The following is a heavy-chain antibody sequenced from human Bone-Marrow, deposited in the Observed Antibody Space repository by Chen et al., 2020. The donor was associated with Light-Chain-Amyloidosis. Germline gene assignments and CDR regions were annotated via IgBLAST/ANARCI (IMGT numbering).Heavy chain of an antibody. CDR2: INPNSGGT. CDR3: ARGAERGYSGYESTNFDY. Sequence: QVQLVQSGAEVKKPGASVKVSCKASGYTFTGYYMHWVRQAPGQGLEWMGWINPNSGGTNYAQKFQGRVTVTRDTSISTAYMELSRLRSDDTAVYYCARGAERGYSGYESTNFDYWGQGTLVTVSS. D-gene: IGHD5-12*01. CDR1: GYTFTGYY. J-gene: IGHJ4*02. V-gene: IGHV1-2*02.